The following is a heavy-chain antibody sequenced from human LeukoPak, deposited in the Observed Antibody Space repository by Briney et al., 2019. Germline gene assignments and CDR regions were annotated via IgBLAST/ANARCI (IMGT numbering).Heavy chain of an antibody. CDR1: GFTFSNYW. CDR2: ISSSGSTT. J-gene: IGHJ4*02. Sequence: GGSLRLSCAASGFTFSNYWMSWVRQAPGKGLEWVSYISSSGSTTYYADSVKGGSTISRDNAKNSLYLQMTRLSAEDRAIYYCARESAGSFDYWGQGTLVTVSS. CDR3: ARESAGSFDY. V-gene: IGHV3-11*04. D-gene: IGHD1-26*01.